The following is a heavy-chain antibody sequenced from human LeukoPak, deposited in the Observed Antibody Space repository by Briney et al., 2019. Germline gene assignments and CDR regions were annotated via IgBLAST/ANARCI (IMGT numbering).Heavy chain of an antibody. V-gene: IGHV1-69*13. Sequence: SVKASCKASGGTFSSYAISWVRQAPGQGLEWMGGIIPIFGTANYAQKFQGRVTITADESTSTAYMELSSLRSEDTAVYYCALTPATSGAFDIWGQGTMVTVSS. CDR3: ALTPATSGAFDI. CDR1: GGTFSSYA. J-gene: IGHJ3*02. D-gene: IGHD1-14*01. CDR2: IIPIFGTA.